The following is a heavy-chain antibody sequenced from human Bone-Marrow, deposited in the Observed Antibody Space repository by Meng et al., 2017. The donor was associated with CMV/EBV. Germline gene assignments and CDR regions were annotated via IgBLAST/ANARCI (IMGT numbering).Heavy chain of an antibody. J-gene: IGHJ3*02. CDR2: IYYSGST. CDR3: AREGYYDSSGSDAVDI. CDR1: GGSISSSSYY. D-gene: IGHD3-22*01. V-gene: IGHV4-39*07. Sequence: SETLSLTCTVSGGSISSSSYYWGWIRQPPGKGLEWIGSIYYSGSTYYNPSLKSRVTISVDTSKNQFSLKLSSVTAADTAGYYCAREGYYDSSGSDAVDIWGQGTMVTVSS.